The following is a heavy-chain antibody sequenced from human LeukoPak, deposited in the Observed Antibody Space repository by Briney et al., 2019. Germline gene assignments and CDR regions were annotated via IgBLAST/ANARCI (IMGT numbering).Heavy chain of an antibody. J-gene: IGHJ1*01. V-gene: IGHV3-74*01. D-gene: IGHD3-22*01. CDR3: ARAPAEIGGYYPEYFRH. CDR1: GFTFSRYW. CDR2: IKSDGST. Sequence: GGSLRLSCAASGFTFSRYWMHWVRQAPGKGLVWVSRIKSDGSTNYADSVKGRFTISRDNAKNTVSLHMNSLRAEDTGVYYCARAPAEIGGYYPEYFRHWGQGTLVTVSS.